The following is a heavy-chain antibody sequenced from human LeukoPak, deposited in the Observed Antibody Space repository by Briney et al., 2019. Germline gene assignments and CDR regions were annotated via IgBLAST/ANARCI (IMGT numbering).Heavy chain of an antibody. CDR1: GFTFSSYA. CDR2: ISSSSSYI. V-gene: IGHV3-21*01. J-gene: IGHJ6*02. D-gene: IGHD5-18*01. CDR3: ARRGTWIQLWSGDYYYYYGMDV. Sequence: GGSLRLSCAASGFTFSSYAISWVRQAPGKGLEWVSSISSSSSYIYYADSVKGRFTISRDNAKNSLYLQMNSLKAEDTAVYYCARRGTWIQLWSGDYYYYYGMDVWGQGPRSPSP.